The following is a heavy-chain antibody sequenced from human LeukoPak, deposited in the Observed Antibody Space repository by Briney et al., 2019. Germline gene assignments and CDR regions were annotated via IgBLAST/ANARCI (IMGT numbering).Heavy chain of an antibody. CDR2: ISYDGSNK. V-gene: IGHV3-30-3*01. J-gene: IGHJ6*02. CDR3: ARGRALGYYGMDV. CDR1: GFTFSSYA. Sequence: GGSLRLSCAASGFTFSSYAMHWVRQAPGKGLEWVAVISYDGSNKYYADSVKGRFTISRDNAKNSLYLQMNSLRAEDTAVYYCARGRALGYYGMDVWGQGTTVTVSS.